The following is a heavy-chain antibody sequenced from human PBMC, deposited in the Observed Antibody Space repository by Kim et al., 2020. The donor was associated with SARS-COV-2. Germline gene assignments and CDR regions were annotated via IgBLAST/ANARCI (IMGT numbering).Heavy chain of an antibody. V-gene: IGHV3-23*01. CDR2: ISGGNT. CDR1: GFTFSSFA. CDR3: AKDSYLDY. Sequence: GGSLRLSCVASGFTFSSFAMSWVRQAPGKGLEWVSSISGGNTYYAHSVRGRFTVSRDNSKNTLYLHMNSLRAEDTALYYCAKDSYLDYWGQGTLVTVSS. J-gene: IGHJ4*02.